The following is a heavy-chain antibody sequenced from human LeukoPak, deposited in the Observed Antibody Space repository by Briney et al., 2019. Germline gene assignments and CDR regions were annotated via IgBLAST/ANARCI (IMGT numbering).Heavy chain of an antibody. CDR1: GFSFSNSG. D-gene: IGHD3-10*02. CDR2: IWYDGSNE. J-gene: IGHJ3*01. CDR3: AREISMFVNAFDL. Sequence: GGSLRLSCEASGFSFSNSGMHWVRQAPGKGLEWVAVIWYDGSNEYYADAVKGRFTISRDNSKNTVHLQMNSPRVEDTSVYFCAREISMFVNAFDLWGQGTLVTVTS. V-gene: IGHV3-33*01.